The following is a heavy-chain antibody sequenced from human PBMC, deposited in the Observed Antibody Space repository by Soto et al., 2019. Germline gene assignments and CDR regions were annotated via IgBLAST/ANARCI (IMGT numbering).Heavy chain of an antibody. Sequence: PSETLSLTCAVYGGSFSGYYWSWIRQPPGKGLEWIGEINHSGSTNYNPSLKSRVTISVDTSKNQFSLKLSSVTAADTAVYYCASDKGYCSSTSCSYYYGMDVWGQGTTVTVSS. J-gene: IGHJ6*02. D-gene: IGHD2-2*01. V-gene: IGHV4-34*01. CDR3: ASDKGYCSSTSCSYYYGMDV. CDR2: INHSGST. CDR1: GGSFSGYY.